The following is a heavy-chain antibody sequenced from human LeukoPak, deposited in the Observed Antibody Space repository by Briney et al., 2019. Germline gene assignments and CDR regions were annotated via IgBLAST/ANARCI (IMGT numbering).Heavy chain of an antibody. CDR3: AKGQQFETRFDS. CDR2: IRGHGT. J-gene: IGHJ4*02. D-gene: IGHD3-10*01. V-gene: IGHV3-23*01. CDR1: GFTFSNYA. Sequence: GGSLRLSRAASGFTFSNYAMCWVRQSPGKGPEWVSGIRGHGTFYADSVEGRFTISRDNSKNTLYLQMNSLRAEDTALYYCAKGQQFETRFDSWGQGTLVTVSS.